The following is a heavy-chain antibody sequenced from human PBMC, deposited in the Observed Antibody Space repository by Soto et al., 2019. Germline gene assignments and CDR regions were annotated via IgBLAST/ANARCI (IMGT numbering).Heavy chain of an antibody. J-gene: IGHJ4*02. V-gene: IGHV3-23*01. CDR3: AKETDGGIGDGCFDY. Sequence: EVQLLESGGDLAQPGGSLRLSCAASGFTFNSYALSWVRQAPGKGLEYISAIGAIGGSTYYADSVKGRFTISRDNSKNTLYLHMNSLRAEDTAVYYCAKETDGGIGDGCFDYWGQGTLVTVSS. CDR1: GFTFNSYA. D-gene: IGHD2-21*02. CDR2: IGAIGGST.